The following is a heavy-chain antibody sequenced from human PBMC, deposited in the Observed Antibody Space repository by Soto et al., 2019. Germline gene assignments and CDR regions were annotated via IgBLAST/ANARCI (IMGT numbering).Heavy chain of an antibody. CDR1: GYSFTTYW. CDR2: MFPGDSDT. V-gene: IGHV5-51*01. Sequence: GESLKISCKGSGYSFTTYWIGWVRQLPGQGLEWMGVMFPGDSDTRYSPSFQGQVTMSADPSTNTAYLEWSSLKAADSAMYYCARVLDSSLGTMDVWGQGTTVTVSS. J-gene: IGHJ6*02. D-gene: IGHD6-19*01. CDR3: ARVLDSSLGTMDV.